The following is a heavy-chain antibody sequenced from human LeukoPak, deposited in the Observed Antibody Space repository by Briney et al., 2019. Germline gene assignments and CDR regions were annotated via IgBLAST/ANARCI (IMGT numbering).Heavy chain of an antibody. D-gene: IGHD6-13*01. CDR3: TREGITAAADY. CDR1: GFTFSSYT. Sequence: GGSLRLSCAASGFTFSSYTMNWVRQAPGKGLEWISHISSSGSTIYYADSVKGRFTISRDNSKNTLYLQMNSLRAEDTAVYYCTREGITAAADYWGQGTLVTVSS. CDR2: ISSSGSTI. J-gene: IGHJ4*02. V-gene: IGHV3-48*01.